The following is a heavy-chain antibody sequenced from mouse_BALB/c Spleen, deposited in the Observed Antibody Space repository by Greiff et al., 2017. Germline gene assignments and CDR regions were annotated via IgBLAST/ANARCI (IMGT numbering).Heavy chain of an antibody. CDR3: AYDYYAMDY. D-gene: IGHD1-1*02. Sequence: VQLKESGPGLVKPSQSLSLTCTVTGYSITSDYAWNWIRQFPGNKLEWMGYISYSGSTSYNPSLKSRISITRDTSKNQFFLQLNSVTTEDTATYYCAYDYYAMDYWGQGTSVTVSS. CDR1: GYSITSDYA. V-gene: IGHV3-2*02. J-gene: IGHJ4*01. CDR2: ISYSGST.